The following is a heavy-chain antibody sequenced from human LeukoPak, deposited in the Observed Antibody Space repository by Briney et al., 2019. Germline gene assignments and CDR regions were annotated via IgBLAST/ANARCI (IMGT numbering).Heavy chain of an antibody. J-gene: IGHJ6*03. V-gene: IGHV4-30-2*01. D-gene: IGHD3-3*01. Sequence: PSETLSLTCTVSGGSISSGGYYWSWIRQPPGKGLEWIGYIYHSGSTYYNPSLKSRVTISVDRPKNQFSLKLSSVTAADTAVYYCARDVLEWLLPDSRDYGDVWGKGTTVTVSS. CDR3: ARDVLEWLLPDSRDYGDV. CDR1: GGSISSGGYY. CDR2: IYHSGST.